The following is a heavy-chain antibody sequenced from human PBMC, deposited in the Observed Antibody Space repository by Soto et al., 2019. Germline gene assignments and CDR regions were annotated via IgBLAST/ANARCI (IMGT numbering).Heavy chain of an antibody. CDR3: AHRPSGWYLFDY. J-gene: IGHJ4*02. CDR2: IIPIFGTA. CDR1: GGTFSSYA. Sequence: GASVKVSCKASGGTFSSYAISWVRQAPGQGLEWMGGIIPIFGTANYAQKFQGRVTITADESTSTAYMELSSLRSEDTATYYCAHRPSGWYLFDYWGQGTLVTAPQ. V-gene: IGHV1-69*13. D-gene: IGHD6-19*01.